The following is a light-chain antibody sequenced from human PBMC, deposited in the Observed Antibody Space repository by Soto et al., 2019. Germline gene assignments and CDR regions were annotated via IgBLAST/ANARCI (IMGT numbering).Light chain of an antibody. CDR1: QSVSSSY. V-gene: IGKV3-20*01. J-gene: IGKJ1*01. CDR2: GAS. Sequence: EIVLTQSPGTLSLSPGERATLSCRASQSVSSSYLAWYQQKPGQAPRLLIYGASSRATGIPDRFSGSGSGTDFTLTISSLQSEDCAVYYCQQYGNWPRTFGQGTKVEIK. CDR3: QQYGNWPRT.